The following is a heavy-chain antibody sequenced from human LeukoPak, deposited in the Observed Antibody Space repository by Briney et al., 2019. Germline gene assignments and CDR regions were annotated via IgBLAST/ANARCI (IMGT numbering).Heavy chain of an antibody. D-gene: IGHD2-2*01. CDR1: GGSISGYY. CDR2: IHYTGST. J-gene: IGHJ4*02. Sequence: SSETLSLTCTVSGGSISGYYWSWIRQPPGKGLQFIGYIHYTGSTNYNPSLESRVTLSVDTSKNQFSLKLRPVTAADTAVYYCARLSKDTVVLPAAMAHYFDYWGQGTLVTVSS. V-gene: IGHV4-59*08. CDR3: ARLSKDTVVLPAAMAHYFDY.